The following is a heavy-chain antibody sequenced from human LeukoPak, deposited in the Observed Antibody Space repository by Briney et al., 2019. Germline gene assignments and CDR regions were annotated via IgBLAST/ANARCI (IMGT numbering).Heavy chain of an antibody. CDR2: IYYSGST. Sequence: PSETLSLTCSVSGGSISSGGYYWSWIRQHPGKGLEWIGYIYYSGSTYYNPSLKSRVTISVDTSKNQFSLKLSSVTAADTAVYYCARAARITGTNCYFDYWGQGTLVTVSS. D-gene: IGHD1-7*01. V-gene: IGHV4-31*03. CDR3: ARAARITGTNCYFDY. J-gene: IGHJ4*02. CDR1: GGSISSGGYY.